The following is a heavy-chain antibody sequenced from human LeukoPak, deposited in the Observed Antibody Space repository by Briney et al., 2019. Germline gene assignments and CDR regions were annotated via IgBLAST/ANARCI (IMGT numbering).Heavy chain of an antibody. CDR2: IKSKTDGGTT. V-gene: IGHV3-15*01. J-gene: IGHJ4*02. CDR3: TTDSFGELPYYFDY. Sequence: GGSLRLSCAASGFTFSNAWMSWVRQAPGKGQERVGRIKSKTDGGTTDYAAPVKGRFTISRDDSKNTLYLQMNSLKTEDTAVYYCTTDSFGELPYYFDYWGQGTLVTVSS. D-gene: IGHD3-16*02. CDR1: GFTFSNAW.